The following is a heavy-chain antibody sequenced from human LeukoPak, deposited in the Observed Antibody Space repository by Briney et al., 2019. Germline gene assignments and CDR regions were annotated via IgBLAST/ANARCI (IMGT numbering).Heavy chain of an antibody. CDR2: ISSSGSTI. D-gene: IGHD6-13*01. CDR3: ARKQQLVLDY. CDR1: GFTFSSYE. V-gene: IGHV3-48*03. J-gene: IGHJ4*02. Sequence: PGGSLRLSCAASGFTFSSYEMNWVRQAPGKGLEWVSYISSSGSTIYYADSVKGRFTISRDNAKNSPYLQMNSLRAEDTAVYYCARKQQLVLDYWGQGTLVTVSS.